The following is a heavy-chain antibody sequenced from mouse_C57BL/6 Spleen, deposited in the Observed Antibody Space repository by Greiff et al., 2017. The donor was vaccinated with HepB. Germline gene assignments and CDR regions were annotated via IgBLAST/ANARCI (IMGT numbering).Heavy chain of an antibody. CDR2: ISNGGGST. D-gene: IGHD4-1*01. J-gene: IGHJ3*01. CDR1: GFTFSDYY. CDR3: ARQWDDHEGFAY. Sequence: EVMLVESGGGLVQPGGSLKLSCAASGFTFSDYYMYWVRQTPEKRLEWVAYISNGGGSTYYPDTVKGRFTISRDNAKNTLYLQMSRLKSEDTAMYYCARQWDDHEGFAYWGQGTLVTVSA. V-gene: IGHV5-12*01.